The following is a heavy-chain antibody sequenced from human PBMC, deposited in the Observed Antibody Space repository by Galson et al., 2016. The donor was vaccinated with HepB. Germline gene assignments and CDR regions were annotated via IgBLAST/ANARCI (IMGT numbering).Heavy chain of an antibody. J-gene: IGHJ4*02. CDR2: IWYDGNNK. CDR1: GFTFSSYG. V-gene: IGHV3-33*01. D-gene: IGHD4-17*01. Sequence: SLRLSCAASGFTFSSYGMHWVRQAPGKGLDLVAIIWYDGNNKYYADSVKGRFTISRGNSKNTLYLQMNSLRVEDTAVYYCARDDDYGKPFDYWGQGTLVTVSS. CDR3: ARDDDYGKPFDY.